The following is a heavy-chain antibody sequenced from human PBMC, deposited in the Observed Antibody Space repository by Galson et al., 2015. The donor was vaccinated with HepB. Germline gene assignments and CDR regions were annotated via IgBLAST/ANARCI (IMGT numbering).Heavy chain of an antibody. V-gene: IGHV5-10-1*01. Sequence: KVSGYKFSSYWISWVRQKPGKGLEWMGSIEPSDSSTKYSPSFQGHVTISVDKSINTAFLRWSSLKASDTATFYCARRGRTRFAELPRPYFFDFWGQGTLVTVSS. CDR2: IEPSDSST. D-gene: IGHD3-10*01. CDR1: GYKFSSYW. CDR3: ARRGRTRFAELPRPYFFDF. J-gene: IGHJ4*02.